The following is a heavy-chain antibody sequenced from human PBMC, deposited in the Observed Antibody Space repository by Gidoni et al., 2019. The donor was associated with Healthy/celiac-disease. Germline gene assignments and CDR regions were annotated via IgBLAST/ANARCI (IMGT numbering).Heavy chain of an antibody. CDR3: AKGGYCTNGVCQPAIDY. CDR1: GFTFSSYS. CDR2: ISSSSSYI. J-gene: IGHJ4*02. D-gene: IGHD2-8*01. V-gene: IGHV3-21*01. Sequence: EVQLVESGGGLVKPGGSLRLSCAASGFTFSSYSMNWVRQAPGKGLEWVSSISSSSSYIYYADSVKGRFTISRDNAKNSLYLQMNSLRAEDTAVYYCAKGGYCTNGVCQPAIDYWGQGTLVTVSS.